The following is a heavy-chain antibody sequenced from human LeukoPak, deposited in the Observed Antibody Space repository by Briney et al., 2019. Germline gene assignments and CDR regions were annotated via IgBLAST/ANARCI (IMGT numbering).Heavy chain of an antibody. J-gene: IGHJ3*02. CDR3: ARDLDTYVVLTAYDTFDI. CDR2: IKPSGSEK. Sequence: GGSLRLSCEGSGFTFSNYWMTWVRQAPEKGLEWVANIKPSGSEKHYADSVEGRFTISRDNAKNSLYLEMNSLRAEDTAMYYCARDLDTYVVLTAYDTFDIWGQGTMVTVSS. V-gene: IGHV3-7*01. D-gene: IGHD2-21*02. CDR1: GFTFSNYW.